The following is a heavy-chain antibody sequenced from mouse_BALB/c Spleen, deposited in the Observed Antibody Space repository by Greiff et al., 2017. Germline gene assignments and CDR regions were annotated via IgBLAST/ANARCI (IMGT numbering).Heavy chain of an antibody. CDR2: IYPGGGYT. CDR3: ARRYGSSWYFDV. Sequence: QVQLKQSGAELVRPGTSVKISCKASGYTFTNYWLGWVKQRPGHGLEWIGDIYPGGGYTNYNEKFKGKATLTADTSSSTAYMQLSSLTSEDSAVYFCARRYGSSWYFDVWGAGTTVTVSS. J-gene: IGHJ1*01. CDR1: GYTFTNYW. V-gene: IGHV1-63*02. D-gene: IGHD1-1*01.